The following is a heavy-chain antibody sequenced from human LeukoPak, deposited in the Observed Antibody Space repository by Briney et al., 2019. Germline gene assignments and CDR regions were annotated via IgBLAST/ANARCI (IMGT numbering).Heavy chain of an antibody. CDR1: GFTVSSNY. J-gene: IGHJ6*02. Sequence: GGSLRLSCAASGFTVSSNYMSWVRQAPGKGLEWVAVIYSGGSTYYADSVKGRLTISRDNSKNTLYLQMNSLRAEDTAVYYCARARPFDYGMDVWGQGTTVTVSS. CDR2: IYSGGST. D-gene: IGHD6-6*01. V-gene: IGHV3-66*02. CDR3: ARARPFDYGMDV.